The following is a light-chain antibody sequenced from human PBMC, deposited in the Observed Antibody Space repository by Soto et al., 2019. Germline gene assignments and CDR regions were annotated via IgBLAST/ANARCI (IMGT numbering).Light chain of an antibody. J-gene: IGKJ1*01. V-gene: IGKV1-9*01. CDR3: QQYKDYWT. CDR2: AAS. CDR1: QAVPNN. Sequence: DIHLTQSPSFLSASVGDRVTITCRPSQAVPNNMAWYQQKPGKAPKLLIYAASTLQSGVPSRFSGSGSGTEFTLTISSLQPDDFATYYCQQYKDYWTFGQGTKVDIK.